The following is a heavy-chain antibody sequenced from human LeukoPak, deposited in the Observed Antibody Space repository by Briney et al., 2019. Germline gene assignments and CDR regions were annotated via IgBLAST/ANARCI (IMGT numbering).Heavy chain of an antibody. CDR2: LYSGGTT. Sequence: GGSLRLSCAVSGFTVSSNYMSWVRQAPGKGLEWVSFLYSGGTTYSADSVKGRFTISRDNSKNTLYLQMNSLRAEDTAVYYCARYDGGSGPFDYWGQGTLVTVSS. CDR1: GFTVSSNY. V-gene: IGHV3-53*01. J-gene: IGHJ4*02. CDR3: ARYDGGSGPFDY. D-gene: IGHD3-10*01.